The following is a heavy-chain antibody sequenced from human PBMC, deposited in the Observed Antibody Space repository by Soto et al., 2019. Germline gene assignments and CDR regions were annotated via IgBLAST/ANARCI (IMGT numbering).Heavy chain of an antibody. V-gene: IGHV1-69*06. CDR2: IIPIFGTA. CDR1: GGTFSSYA. CDR3: ARVPDIVVVVAATPGDYYYYGMDV. Sequence: QVQRVQSGAEVKKPGSSVKVSCKASGGTFSSYAISWVRQAPGQGLEWMGGIIPIFGTANYAQKFQGRVTITADKSTSTAYVELCRLRSEDTAVYYCARVPDIVVVVAATPGDYYYYGMDVWGQGTTVTVSS. J-gene: IGHJ6*02. D-gene: IGHD2-15*01.